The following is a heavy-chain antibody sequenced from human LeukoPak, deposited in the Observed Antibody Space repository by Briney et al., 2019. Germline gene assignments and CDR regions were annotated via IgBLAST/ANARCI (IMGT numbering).Heavy chain of an antibody. V-gene: IGHV4-59*08. Sequence: PSETLSLTCTVSGGSISGYYWNWIRQPPGKGLEWIGYIYYSGSTNYNPSLKSRVTISVDTSKNQFSLKLSSVTAADTAVYFCARQLRGEAVAGHLQPFDYWGQGTLVSVSS. J-gene: IGHJ4*02. D-gene: IGHD6-19*01. CDR3: ARQLRGEAVAGHLQPFDY. CDR2: IYYSGST. CDR1: GGSISGYY.